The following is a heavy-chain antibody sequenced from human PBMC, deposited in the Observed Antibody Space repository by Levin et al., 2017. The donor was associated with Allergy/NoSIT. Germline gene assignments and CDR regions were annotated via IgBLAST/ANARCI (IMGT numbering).Heavy chain of an antibody. V-gene: IGHV3-30-3*01. J-gene: IGHJ4*02. CDR2: ISYDGSNK. CDR3: ARPYSSGWFGDLDY. D-gene: IGHD6-19*01. Sequence: GESLKISCAASGFTFSSYAMHWVRQAPGQGLEWVAVISYDGSNKYYADSVKGRFTISRDNSKNTLYLQMNSLRAEDTAVYYCARPYSSGWFGDLDYWGQGTLVTVSS. CDR1: GFTFSSYA.